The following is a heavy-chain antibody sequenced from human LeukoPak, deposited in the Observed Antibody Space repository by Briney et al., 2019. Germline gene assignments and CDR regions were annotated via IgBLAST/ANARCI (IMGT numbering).Heavy chain of an antibody. CDR1: GFTFSSYG. CDR3: ARDHVAARLDY. CDR2: IWYDGSNK. J-gene: IGHJ4*02. D-gene: IGHD6-6*01. Sequence: GGSLRLSCAASGFTFSSYGMHWVRQAPGKGLEWVAVIWYDGSNKYYADSVKGRFTISRDKSKNTLYLQMNSLRAEDTAVYYCARDHVAARLDYWGQGTLVTVSS. V-gene: IGHV3-33*01.